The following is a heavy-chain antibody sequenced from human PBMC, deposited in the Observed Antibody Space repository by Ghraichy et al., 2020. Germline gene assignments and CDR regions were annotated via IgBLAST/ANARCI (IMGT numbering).Heavy chain of an antibody. CDR3: ASGLGDTSCWFCQH. CDR1: GFTVSSNY. J-gene: IGHJ1*01. V-gene: IGHV3-53*01. Sequence: GGSLRLSCAASGFTVSSNYMSWVRQAPGKGLEWVSVIYSGGSTYYADSVKGRFTISRDNSKNTLYLQMNSLRAEDTAVYYCASGLGDTSCWFCQHWGQGTLVTVSS. D-gene: IGHD6-19*01. CDR2: IYSGGST.